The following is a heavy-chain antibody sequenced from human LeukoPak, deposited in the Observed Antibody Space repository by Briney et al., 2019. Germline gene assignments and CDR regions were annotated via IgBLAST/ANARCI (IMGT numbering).Heavy chain of an antibody. CDR3: APTYYYDSSGCLFDY. V-gene: IGHV1-69*06. Sequence: ASVKVSCKASGGTFSSYAISWVRQAPGQGLEWMGGIIPIFGTANYAQKFQGRVTITADKSTSTAYMELSSLRSEDTAVYYCAPTYYYDSSGCLFDYWGQGTLVTVSS. CDR1: GGTFSSYA. J-gene: IGHJ4*02. D-gene: IGHD3-22*01. CDR2: IIPIFGTA.